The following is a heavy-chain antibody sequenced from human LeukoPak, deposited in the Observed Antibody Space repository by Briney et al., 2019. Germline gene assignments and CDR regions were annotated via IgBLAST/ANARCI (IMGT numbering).Heavy chain of an antibody. CDR2: IWYDGSNT. Sequence: TGTSLRLSCAASGFTFSNYGMHWVRQAPGKGLEWVAIIWYDGSNTYYADSVKGRFTISRDNSKNTLYLQMNSLRAEDTALYYCAKSGNTAMVPRYWGQGTLVTVSS. CDR3: AKSGNTAMVPRY. CDR1: GFTFSNYG. V-gene: IGHV3-33*06. J-gene: IGHJ4*02. D-gene: IGHD5-18*01.